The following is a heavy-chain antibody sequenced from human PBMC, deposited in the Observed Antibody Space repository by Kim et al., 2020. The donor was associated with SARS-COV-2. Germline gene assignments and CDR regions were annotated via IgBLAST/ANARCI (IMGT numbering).Heavy chain of an antibody. J-gene: IGHJ5*02. Sequence: SETLSLTCAVYGGSFSGYYWSWIRQPPGKGLEWIGEINHSGSTNYNPSLKSRVTISVDTSKNQFSLKLSSVTAADTAVYYCARGQGGLGANGGWFDPWGQGTLVTVSS. D-gene: IGHD1-26*01. V-gene: IGHV4-34*01. CDR2: INHSGST. CDR1: GGSFSGYY. CDR3: ARGQGGLGANGGWFDP.